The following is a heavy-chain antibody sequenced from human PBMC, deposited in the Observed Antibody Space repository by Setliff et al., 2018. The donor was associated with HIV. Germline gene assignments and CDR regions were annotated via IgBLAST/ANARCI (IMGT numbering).Heavy chain of an antibody. V-gene: IGHV3-21*01. CDR2: ISSSSYYI. Sequence: PGGSLRLSCAASGFTFSSYTMNWVRQAPGKGLEWVSSISSSSYYIYYADSVKGRFTISRDNAKNSLFLQMNSLRAEDTAVYYCARDGYYDSSGLHYFDYWGQGTLVTVSS. CDR3: ARDGYYDSSGLHYFDY. CDR1: GFTFSSYT. D-gene: IGHD3-22*01. J-gene: IGHJ4*02.